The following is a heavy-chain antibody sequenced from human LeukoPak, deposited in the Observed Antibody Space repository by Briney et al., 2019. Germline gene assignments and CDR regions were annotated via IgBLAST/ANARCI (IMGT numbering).Heavy chain of an antibody. CDR1: GGSFSGYY. Sequence: SETLSLTCAVYGGSFSGYYWSWIRQPPGKELEWIGEINHSGSTNYNPSLKSRVTISVDTSKNQFSLKLSSVTAADTAVYYCARGRGSYVYWGQGTLVTVSS. D-gene: IGHD1-26*01. CDR3: ARGRGSYVY. J-gene: IGHJ4*02. V-gene: IGHV4-34*01. CDR2: INHSGST.